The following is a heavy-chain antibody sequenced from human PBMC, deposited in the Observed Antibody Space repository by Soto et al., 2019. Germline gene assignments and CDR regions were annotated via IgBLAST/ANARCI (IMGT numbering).Heavy chain of an antibody. CDR3: ARDKITGLFDY. Sequence: NPSETLSLTCAVSGGSISSGGYSWSWIRQPPGKGLEWIGYIYHSGSTYYNPSLKSRVTISVDTSKNQFSLKLTSVTAADTAVYNCARDKITGLFDYWGQGTLVTVSS. CDR1: GGSISSGGYS. V-gene: IGHV4-30-2*01. D-gene: IGHD2-8*02. J-gene: IGHJ4*02. CDR2: IYHSGST.